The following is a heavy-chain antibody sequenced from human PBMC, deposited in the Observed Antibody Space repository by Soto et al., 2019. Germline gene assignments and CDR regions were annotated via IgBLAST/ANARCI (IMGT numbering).Heavy chain of an antibody. J-gene: IGHJ6*02. V-gene: IGHV4-34*01. CDR2: INHSGST. CDR1: GGSFSGYY. CDR3: ARLVGAYYDFWSGYDGYGMDV. D-gene: IGHD3-3*01. Sequence: ETLSLTCAVYGGSFSGYYWSWIRQPPGKGLEWIGEINHSGSTNYNPSLKSRVTISVDTSKNQFSLKLSSVTAADTAVYYCARLVGAYYDFWSGYDGYGMDVWGQGTTV.